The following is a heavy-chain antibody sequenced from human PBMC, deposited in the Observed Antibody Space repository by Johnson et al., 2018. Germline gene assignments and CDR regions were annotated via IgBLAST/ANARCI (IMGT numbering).Heavy chain of an antibody. J-gene: IGHJ1*01. CDR1: GGSLSGYY. CDR2: INHSGST. D-gene: IGHD4-23*01. V-gene: IGHV4-34*01. CDR3: SRGVTDQH. Sequence: QVQLQQWGAGLLKPSETLSLSCAVYGGSLSGYYWSWIRQPPGKGLEWIGEINHSGSTNYNSSLKSRVTISIDPSKNQFSLKVSSVTAAGTAVYYCSRGVTDQHWSQGTLVTVSS.